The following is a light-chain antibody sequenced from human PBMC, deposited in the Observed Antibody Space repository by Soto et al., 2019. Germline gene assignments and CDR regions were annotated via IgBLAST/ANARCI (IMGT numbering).Light chain of an antibody. CDR2: DAS. J-gene: IGKJ4*01. Sequence: EIVLTQSPATLSLSPGERATLSCRASQSVSSYLAWYQQKPGQAPRLLIYDASNRATGIPARFSGSGSGTDFTLPISSLEPEDFSVYYRQQRSNWPPLTFGGGTKVEIK. CDR1: QSVSSY. V-gene: IGKV3-11*01. CDR3: QQRSNWPPLT.